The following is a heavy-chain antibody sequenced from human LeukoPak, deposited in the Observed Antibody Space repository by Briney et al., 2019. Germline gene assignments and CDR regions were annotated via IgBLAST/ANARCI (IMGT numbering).Heavy chain of an antibody. Sequence: GGTLRLSCAASGFTFSSYEMNWVRQAPGKGLEWVSYISSSGSTIYYADSVKGRFTISRDNAKNTLYLQMNSLRAEDTAVYYCARGGGSGYDDYWGQGTLVTVSS. J-gene: IGHJ4*02. V-gene: IGHV3-48*03. CDR3: ARGGGSGYDDY. D-gene: IGHD5-12*01. CDR1: GFTFSSYE. CDR2: ISSSGSTI.